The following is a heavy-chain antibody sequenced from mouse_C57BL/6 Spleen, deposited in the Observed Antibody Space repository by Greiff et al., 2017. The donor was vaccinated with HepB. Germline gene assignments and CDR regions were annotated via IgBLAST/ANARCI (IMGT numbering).Heavy chain of an antibody. J-gene: IGHJ4*01. Sequence: VQLQQSGAELVRPGASVTLSCKASGYTFTDYEMHWVKQTPVHGLEWIGAIDPETGGTAYNQKFKGKAILTADKSSSTAYMELRSLTSEDSAVYYRTREGAMDYWGQGTSVTVSS. CDR1: GYTFTDYE. CDR3: TREGAMDY. V-gene: IGHV1-15*01. CDR2: IDPETGGT.